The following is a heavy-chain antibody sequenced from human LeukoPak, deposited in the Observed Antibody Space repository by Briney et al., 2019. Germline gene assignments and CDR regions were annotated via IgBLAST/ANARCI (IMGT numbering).Heavy chain of an antibody. Sequence: SETLSLTCAVYGGSFSGYYWSWIRQPPGKGLEWIGEINHSGSTNYNPSLKSRVTISVDTSKNQFSLKLSSVTAADTAVYYCARGRIPRWGKARPATQKGGYFDYWGQGTLVTVSS. D-gene: IGHD5-24*01. J-gene: IGHJ4*02. CDR2: INHSGST. V-gene: IGHV4-34*01. CDR3: ARGRIPRWGKARPATQKGGYFDY. CDR1: GGSFSGYY.